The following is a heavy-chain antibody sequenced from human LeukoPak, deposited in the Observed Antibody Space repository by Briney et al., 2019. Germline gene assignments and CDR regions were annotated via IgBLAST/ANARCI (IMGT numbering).Heavy chain of an antibody. Sequence: GGSLRLSCEASGFTFSRYWMHWVRQAPGKGLVWVSRINSDGSSTSYADSVKGRFTISRDNAKNTLYLQMNSLRAEDTAVYYCARDYNKGYSYGSLDYWGQGTLVTVSS. V-gene: IGHV3-74*01. CDR2: INSDGSST. J-gene: IGHJ4*02. CDR3: ARDYNKGYSYGSLDY. CDR1: GFTFSRYW. D-gene: IGHD5-18*01.